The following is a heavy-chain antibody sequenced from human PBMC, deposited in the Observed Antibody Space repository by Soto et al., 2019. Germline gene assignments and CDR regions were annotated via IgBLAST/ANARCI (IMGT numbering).Heavy chain of an antibody. J-gene: IGHJ3*02. CDR3: ARHKLFEEPNAFDI. CDR1: GYSFTSYW. V-gene: IGHV5-51*01. D-gene: IGHD1-1*01. CDR2: IYPGDSDT. Sequence: LGESLKISCKGSGYSFTSYWIGWVRQMPGKGLEWMGIIYPGDSDTRYSPSFQGQVTISADKSISTAYLQWSSLKVSDTAMYYCARHKLFEEPNAFDIWGQGTMVTVSS.